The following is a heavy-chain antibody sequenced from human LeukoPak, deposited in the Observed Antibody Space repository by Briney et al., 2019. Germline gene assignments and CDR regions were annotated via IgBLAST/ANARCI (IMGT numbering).Heavy chain of an antibody. J-gene: IGHJ4*02. D-gene: IGHD3-10*01. V-gene: IGHV1-24*01. CDR3: ARGYYGSGTFDY. Sequence: ASVKDSCKVSGYTLTELSMHWVRQAPGKGLEWMGGFDPEDGETIYAQKFQGRVTMTEDTSTDTAYMELSSLRSEDTAVYYCARGYYGSGTFDYWGQGTLVTVSS. CDR1: GYTLTELS. CDR2: FDPEDGET.